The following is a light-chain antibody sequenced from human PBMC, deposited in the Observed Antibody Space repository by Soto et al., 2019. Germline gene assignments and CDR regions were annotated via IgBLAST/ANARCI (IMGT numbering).Light chain of an antibody. V-gene: IGKV1-9*01. Sequence: EIQLTQSPSFLSASIGDRVTISCRATQAMSTYLAWYQQKPGKAPKLLIYSASTLQSGVPSRFSGSGSGTCFTLTISSLQPEDFATYYCQELKSYPLTFGGGTKVESK. CDR3: QELKSYPLT. CDR2: SAS. J-gene: IGKJ4*01. CDR1: QAMSTY.